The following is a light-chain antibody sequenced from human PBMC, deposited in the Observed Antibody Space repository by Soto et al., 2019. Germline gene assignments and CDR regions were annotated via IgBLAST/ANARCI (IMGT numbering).Light chain of an antibody. Sequence: EIVLTQSPATLSLSPGERATLSCRASQSVSTSLAWYQQKPGQTPGLLVYDASTRAAGIPARFSGSGSGTDFTLPISSLEPEDFAVYYCQQRGSWPFTFGPGTKGDFK. V-gene: IGKV3-11*01. CDR1: QSVSTS. CDR2: DAS. J-gene: IGKJ3*01. CDR3: QQRGSWPFT.